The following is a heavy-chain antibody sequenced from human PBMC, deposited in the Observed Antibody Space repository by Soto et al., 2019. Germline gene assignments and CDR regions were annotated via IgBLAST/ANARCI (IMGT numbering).Heavy chain of an antibody. D-gene: IGHD3-22*01. CDR1: GDSISSPHYY. J-gene: IGHJ4*02. V-gene: IGHV4-30-4*01. CDR3: ARARNQKYDSSPSNGGFAS. Sequence: QVHMQESGPGLVKPSQTLSLSCTVSGDSISSPHYYWTWIRQPPRKGLVWVGYIYYTGNNFYNPALKSRVARSVDPSTNQFSLTLASVTEADTVVSVCARARNQKYDSSPSNGGFASWCPGTLVTVSS. CDR2: IYYTGNN.